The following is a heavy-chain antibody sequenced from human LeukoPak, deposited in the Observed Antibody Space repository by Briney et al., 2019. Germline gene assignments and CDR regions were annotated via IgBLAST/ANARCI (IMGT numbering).Heavy chain of an antibody. CDR1: GYTFTSYG. D-gene: IGHD6-6*01. CDR3: ARDGVFISIAARHFDY. CDR2: ISAYNGNT. V-gene: IGHV1-18*01. J-gene: IGHJ4*02. Sequence: GASVKVSCKASGYTFTSYGISWVRQAPGQGLEWMGWISAYNGNTNYAQKLQGRVTMTTDTSTSTAYMELRSLRSDDTAVYYCARDGVFISIAARHFDYWGQGTLVTVSS.